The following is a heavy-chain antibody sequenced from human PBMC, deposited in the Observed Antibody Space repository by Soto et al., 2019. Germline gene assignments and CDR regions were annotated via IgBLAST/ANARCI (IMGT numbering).Heavy chain of an antibody. J-gene: IGHJ3*02. CDR1: GFTFGTYS. CDR3: VKDRGTIFGVVPGAFDI. Sequence: GGSLRLSCAGSGFTFGTYSMNWVRQAAGKGLEWIAYISYDSDTIQYADSVKGRFTISRDNAKNSLYLQMNSLRDEDTAVYYCVKDRGTIFGVVPGAFDIWGQGTMVTVSS. CDR2: ISYDSDTI. D-gene: IGHD3-3*01. V-gene: IGHV3-48*02.